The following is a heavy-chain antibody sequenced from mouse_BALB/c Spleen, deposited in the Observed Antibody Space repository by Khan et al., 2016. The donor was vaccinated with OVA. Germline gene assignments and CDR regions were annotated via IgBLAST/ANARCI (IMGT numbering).Heavy chain of an antibody. CDR2: INTYTGAP. CDR1: GYSFTNYG. J-gene: IGHJ1*01. Sequence: QIQLVQSGPELKKPAETVKISCKASGYSFTNYGMNWVKQAPGKGLKWMGWINTYTGAPTYTDDFKGRFACTLETSASPAYLQNNNLTNEDTGTYLGASKGHWEFDVWGAGTTVTVSS. V-gene: IGHV9-3-1*01. CDR3: ASKGHWEFDV.